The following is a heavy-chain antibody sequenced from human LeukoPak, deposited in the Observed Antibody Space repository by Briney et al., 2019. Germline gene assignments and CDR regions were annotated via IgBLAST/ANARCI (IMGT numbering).Heavy chain of an antibody. CDR1: GFTFSSYA. Sequence: GGSLRLSCAASGFTFSSYAMSWVRQAPGKGLEWVSAISGSGGSTYYADSVKGRFTISRDNSKNTLYLQMNSLRAEDTAVYYCAKDSPIFEQQPTGFDYWGQGTLVTVSS. CDR2: ISGSGGST. CDR3: AKDSPIFEQQPTGFDY. V-gene: IGHV3-23*01. J-gene: IGHJ4*02. D-gene: IGHD6-13*01.